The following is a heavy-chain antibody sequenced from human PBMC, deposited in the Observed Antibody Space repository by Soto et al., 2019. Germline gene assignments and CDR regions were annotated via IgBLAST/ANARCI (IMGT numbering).Heavy chain of an antibody. CDR2: IYYSGST. CDR1: GGSVSSGSYY. D-gene: IGHD3-22*01. Sequence: SETLSLTCTVSGGSVSSGSYYWSWIRQPPGKGLEWIGYIYYSGSTNYNPSLKSRVTISVDTSKNQFSLKLSSVTAADTAVYYCARDYYDSSGYYYDPSPYYGMDVWGKGTAVTVSS. J-gene: IGHJ6*04. V-gene: IGHV4-61*01. CDR3: ARDYYDSSGYYYDPSPYYGMDV.